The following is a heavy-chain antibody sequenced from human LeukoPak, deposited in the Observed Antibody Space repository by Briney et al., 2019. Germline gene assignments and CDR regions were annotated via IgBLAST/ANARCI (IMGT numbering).Heavy chain of an antibody. CDR2: ISGSRGST. CDR3: AKDSFPFIPAAENWFDP. CDR1: GFTFSSYA. D-gene: IGHD2-2*01. V-gene: IGHV3-23*01. Sequence: GGSLRLSCAASGFTFSSYAMSWVHQAPGNGLEWVSAISGSRGSTYYADSVKGRFTISRDNSKNTLYLQMNSLRAEDTAVYYCAKDSFPFIPAAENWFDPWGQGTLVTVSS. J-gene: IGHJ5*02.